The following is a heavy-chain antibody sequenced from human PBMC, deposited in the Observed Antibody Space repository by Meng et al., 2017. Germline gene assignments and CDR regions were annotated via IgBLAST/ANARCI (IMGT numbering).Heavy chain of an antibody. CDR1: GGSISSSNW. CDR2: IYHSGST. CDR3: ARVVAATTLFLDY. Sequence: PGLVKPSGPRSLTCAVSGGSISSSNWWSWVRRPPGKGLEWIGEIYHSGSTNYNPSLKSRVTISVDKSKNQFSLKLSSVTAADTAVYYCARVVAATTLFLDYWGQGTLVTVSS. V-gene: IGHV4-4*02. J-gene: IGHJ4*02. D-gene: IGHD2-15*01.